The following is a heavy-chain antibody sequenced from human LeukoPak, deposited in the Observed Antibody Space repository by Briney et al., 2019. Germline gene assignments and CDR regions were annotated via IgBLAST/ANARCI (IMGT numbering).Heavy chain of an antibody. Sequence: GGSLRLSCAASGFTFSSYAMHWVRQAPGKGLEWVAVISYDGSNKYYADSVKGRFTISRDNSKNTLYLQMNSLRAEDTAVYYCARQYYYGSGSYYNAGNYFDYWGQGTLATVSS. D-gene: IGHD3-10*01. CDR1: GFTFSSYA. V-gene: IGHV3-30-3*01. CDR2: ISYDGSNK. CDR3: ARQYYYGSGSYYNAGNYFDY. J-gene: IGHJ4*02.